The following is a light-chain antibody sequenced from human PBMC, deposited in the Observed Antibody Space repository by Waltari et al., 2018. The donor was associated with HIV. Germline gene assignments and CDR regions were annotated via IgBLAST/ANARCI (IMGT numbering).Light chain of an antibody. CDR1: QSLLHSNGYNY. J-gene: IGKJ2*01. Sequence: DIVMTQSPLSLPVTPGEPASISCRSSQSLLHSNGYNYLDWYLQKPGQSPQLLISLASNRASGVPDRFSGSGSGTEFTLKISRVEAEDVGVYYCMQALQSIYTFGQGTKLEIK. V-gene: IGKV2-28*01. CDR2: LAS. CDR3: MQALQSIYT.